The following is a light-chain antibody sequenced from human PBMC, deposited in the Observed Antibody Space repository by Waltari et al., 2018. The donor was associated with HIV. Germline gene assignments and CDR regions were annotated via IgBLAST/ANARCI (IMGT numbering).Light chain of an antibody. CDR3: GADHGSGSNSPVV. V-gene: IGLV9-49*01. J-gene: IGLJ2*01. CDR2: VGTGGIVG. CDR1: SGYSNYK. Sequence: QPVLTQPPSASASLGASVTLTCTLSSGYSNYKVDWYQQRPGKGPRFVMRVGTGGIVGSKGDGIPDRFSVLGSGLNRYLTIKNIQEEDESDYHCGADHGSGSNSPVVFGGGTKLTVL.